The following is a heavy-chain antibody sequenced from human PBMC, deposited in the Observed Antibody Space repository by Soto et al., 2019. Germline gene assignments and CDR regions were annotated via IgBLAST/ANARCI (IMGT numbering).Heavy chain of an antibody. Sequence: QVQLQESGPGLVKPSGTLSLTCAVSGGSISSSNWWRWVRQPPGKGLEWIGEIYHSGSTNYNPSLKSRVTISVDKSKNQFSLKLSSVTAADTAVYYCARDRDILTGYYYYYYGMDVWGQGTTVTVSS. CDR2: IYHSGST. CDR3: ARDRDILTGYYYYYYGMDV. D-gene: IGHD3-9*01. V-gene: IGHV4-4*02. CDR1: GGSISSSNW. J-gene: IGHJ6*02.